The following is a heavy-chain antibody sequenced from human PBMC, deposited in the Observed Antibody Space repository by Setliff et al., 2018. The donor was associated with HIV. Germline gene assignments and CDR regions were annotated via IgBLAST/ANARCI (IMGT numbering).Heavy chain of an antibody. V-gene: IGHV4-31*03. J-gene: IGHJ6*03. CDR1: GVSIVTGGFY. CDR3: ARVIMARGVIRGIHYYYYMDV. CDR2: VYYTGKT. D-gene: IGHD3-10*01. Sequence: SETLSLTCSVSGVSIVTGGFYYSWIRHHPGKGLEWLGTVYYTGKTYYNPSPQSRLTMSADTSKNQLYLKVNSVTAADTAVYYCARVIMARGVIRGIHYYYYMDVWGKGTTVTVSS.